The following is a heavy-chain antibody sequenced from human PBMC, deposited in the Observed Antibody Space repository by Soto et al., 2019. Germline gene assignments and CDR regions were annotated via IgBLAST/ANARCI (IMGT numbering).Heavy chain of an antibody. Sequence: QVQLVQSGAEVKKPGASVKVSCKASGYTFTSYDINWVRQATGQGLEWMGWMNPNSGNTGYAQKFQVIXXXTXXTSISTAYMELSSLRSEDTAVYYCARTLYGDNVDYWGQGTLVTVSS. CDR2: MNPNSGNT. V-gene: IGHV1-8*01. CDR1: GYTFTSYD. CDR3: ARTLYGDNVDY. J-gene: IGHJ4*02. D-gene: IGHD4-17*01.